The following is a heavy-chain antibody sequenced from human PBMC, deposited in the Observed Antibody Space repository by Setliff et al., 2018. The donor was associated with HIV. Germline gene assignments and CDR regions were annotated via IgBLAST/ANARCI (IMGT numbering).Heavy chain of an antibody. CDR2: ISIGSGGAI. J-gene: IGHJ4*02. CDR1: GFTFRNYK. D-gene: IGHD3-3*01. Sequence: PGGSLRLSCAASGFTFRNYKFNWVRQAPGRGLEWVSSISIGSGGAIDYADSVQGRFTISRDNSKNSLYLQMNSLRVDDTAVYYCARAFSGYYFDYWGQGTLVTVSS. CDR3: ARAFSGYYFDY. V-gene: IGHV3-48*03.